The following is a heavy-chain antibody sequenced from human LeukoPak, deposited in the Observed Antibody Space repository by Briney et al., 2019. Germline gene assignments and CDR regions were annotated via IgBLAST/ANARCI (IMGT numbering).Heavy chain of an antibody. CDR2: ISSSSSYI. D-gene: IGHD3-16*01. Sequence: GGSLRLSCAASGFTFSSYSMNWVRQAPGKGLEWVSSISSSSSYIYYADSVKGRFTISRDYAKNSLNLQMNSLKAEDTALYYCTRDGGWRDDYWGEGTLVTVSS. CDR1: GFTFSSYS. CDR3: TRDGGWRDDY. J-gene: IGHJ4*02. V-gene: IGHV3-21*01.